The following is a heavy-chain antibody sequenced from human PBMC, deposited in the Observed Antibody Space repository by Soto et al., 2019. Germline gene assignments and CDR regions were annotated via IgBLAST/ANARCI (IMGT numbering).Heavy chain of an antibody. D-gene: IGHD2-2*01. Sequence: PGGSLRLSCAASGFTFSSYAMSWVRQAPGKGLEWVSAISGSGGSTYYADSVKGRFTISRDNSKNTLYLQMNSLRAEDTAVYYCAKDLSYCISTSCLYYYYYYGMDVWGQGTTVTVSS. CDR3: AKDLSYCISTSCLYYYYYYGMDV. V-gene: IGHV3-23*01. CDR2: ISGSGGST. J-gene: IGHJ6*02. CDR1: GFTFSSYA.